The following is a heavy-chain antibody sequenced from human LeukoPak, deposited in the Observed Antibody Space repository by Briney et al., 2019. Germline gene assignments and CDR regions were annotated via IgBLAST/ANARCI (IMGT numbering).Heavy chain of an antibody. V-gene: IGHV1-18*01. J-gene: IGHJ4*02. Sequence: ASVKVSCKASGGTFTSYAICWVPQAPGQGLEWMGWISAYNGNTNYPQKLQGRVTMATDTSTSTAYMELRNMKSDDADVYYCARDGVYGGNWDYWGQGTLVTVSS. D-gene: IGHD4-23*01. CDR2: ISAYNGNT. CDR1: GGTFTSYA. CDR3: ARDGVYGGNWDY.